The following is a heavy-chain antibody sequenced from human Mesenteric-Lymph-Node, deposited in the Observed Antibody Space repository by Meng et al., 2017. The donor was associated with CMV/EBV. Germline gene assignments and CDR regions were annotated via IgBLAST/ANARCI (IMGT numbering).Heavy chain of an antibody. V-gene: IGHV1-69*01. CDR1: GGTVSNHA. CDR3: ATDYSGSGSFYNALFY. J-gene: IGHJ4*02. CDR2: VIPIFGHA. D-gene: IGHD3-10*01. Sequence: GGTVSNHAFSWLPPAPGHGLVWMGGVIPIFGHANYARNLNDGVTMTADETTSTVYMELRSLGSEDTALYYCATDYSGSGSFYNALFYWGQGTLVTVSS.